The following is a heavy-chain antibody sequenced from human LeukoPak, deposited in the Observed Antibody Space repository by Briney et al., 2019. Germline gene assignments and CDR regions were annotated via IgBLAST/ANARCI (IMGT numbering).Heavy chain of an antibody. CDR3: ARLLVVTSYYYYYYMDG. J-gene: IGHJ6*03. CDR2: IIPIFGTA. D-gene: IGHD2-21*02. Sequence: GASVKVSCKASGGTFSSYAISWVRQAPGQGLEWMGGIIPIFGTANYAQKFQGRVTMTTDTSTSTANMELRRLISDDTAVDYCARLLVVTSYYYYYYMDGWGKGTTVTVSS. CDR1: GGTFSSYA. V-gene: IGHV1-69*05.